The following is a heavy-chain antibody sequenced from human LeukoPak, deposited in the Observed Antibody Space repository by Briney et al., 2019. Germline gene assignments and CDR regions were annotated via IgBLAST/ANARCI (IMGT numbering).Heavy chain of an antibody. Sequence: ASVKVSRKASGYTFTSYYIHWVRQAPGQGLEWMGLINPNGGSTSYAQQFQGRVTMTRDTSTSTVYMELSSLRSEDTAVYYCARAAGDTYGYRYFFDYWDQGTLVTVSS. CDR3: ARAAGDTYGYRYFFDY. CDR2: INPNGGST. D-gene: IGHD5-18*01. J-gene: IGHJ4*02. V-gene: IGHV1-46*01. CDR1: GYTFTSYY.